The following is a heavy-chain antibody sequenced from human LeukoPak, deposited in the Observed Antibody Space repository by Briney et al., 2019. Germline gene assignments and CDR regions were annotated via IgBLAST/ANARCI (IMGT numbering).Heavy chain of an antibody. V-gene: IGHV3-7*01. D-gene: IGHD1-26*01. Sequence: GGSLSLSCAASGFTCSSKRMSWVRQAPGKGVEWVANIKQDGSETYYVDSAKGRFTISRDNAKNSLYLQVNSLGAEDTAVYYCARINSGKDLGDACDIWGQGTMVTVSS. CDR3: ARINSGKDLGDACDI. CDR1: GFTCSSKR. CDR2: IKQDGSET. J-gene: IGHJ3*02.